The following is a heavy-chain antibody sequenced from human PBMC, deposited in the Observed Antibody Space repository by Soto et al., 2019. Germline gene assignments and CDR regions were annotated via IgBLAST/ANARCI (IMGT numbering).Heavy chain of an antibody. Sequence: PGGSLRLSCAASGFIVSNNYMSWVRQAPGKGLEWVSILYSGGTTYYADSVKGRFTFSRDNSENTVFLQMNNLRVEDTAVFYCARDNDYWGQGTLVTVSS. CDR3: ARDNDY. J-gene: IGHJ4*02. V-gene: IGHV3-53*01. CDR2: LYSGGTT. CDR1: GFIVSNNY.